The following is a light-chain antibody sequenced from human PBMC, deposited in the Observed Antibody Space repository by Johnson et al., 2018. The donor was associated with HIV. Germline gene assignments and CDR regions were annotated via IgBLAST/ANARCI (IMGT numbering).Light chain of an antibody. CDR3: GTWDSSLSAVYV. Sequence: QSVLTQPPSVSAAPGQKVTISCSGSSSNIGNNYVSWYQQLPGTAPKLLIYENNKRPSGIPDRFSGSTSGTSATLGITGLQTGDEAEYYCGTWDSSLSAVYVVGTGTKVTVL. J-gene: IGLJ1*01. CDR1: SSNIGNNY. CDR2: ENN. V-gene: IGLV1-51*02.